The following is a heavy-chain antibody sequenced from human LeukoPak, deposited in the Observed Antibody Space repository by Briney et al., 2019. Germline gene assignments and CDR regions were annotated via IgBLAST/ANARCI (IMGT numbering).Heavy chain of an antibody. V-gene: IGHV3-21*01. CDR1: GFTFSSYS. J-gene: IGHJ3*02. CDR3: ARYGNGAWLAHYSFDI. Sequence: GGSLRLSCAASGFTFSSYSMNWVRQAPGKGLEWVSSISSSSSYIYYADSVKGRFTISRYNAKNSLYLQMNSLRAEDTAVYYCARYGNGAWLAHYSFDIWGQGTMVTVSS. CDR2: ISSSSSYI. D-gene: IGHD6-19*01.